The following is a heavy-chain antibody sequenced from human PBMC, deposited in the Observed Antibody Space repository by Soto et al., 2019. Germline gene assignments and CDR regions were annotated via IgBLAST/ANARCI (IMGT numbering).Heavy chain of an antibody. CDR2: INHSGST. CDR3: AREKGGDAPDY. D-gene: IGHD3-16*01. J-gene: IGHJ4*01. CDR1: GGSFSGYY. V-gene: IGHV4-34*01. Sequence: SETLSLTCAVYGGSFSGYYWSWIRQPPGKGLEWIGEINHSGSTNYNPSLKSRVTISVDTSKNQFSLKLSSVTAADTAVYYCAREKGGDAPDYRGHGPMCTVSS.